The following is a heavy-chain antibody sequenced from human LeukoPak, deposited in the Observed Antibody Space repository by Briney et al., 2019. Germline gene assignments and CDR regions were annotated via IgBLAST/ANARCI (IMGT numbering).Heavy chain of an antibody. V-gene: IGHV4-59*12. J-gene: IGHJ3*02. D-gene: IGHD2-21*02. CDR3: ATLVSYCGGDCYSEAFDI. CDR2: IYYSGST. CDR1: GGSISSYY. Sequence: SETLSLTCTVSGGSISSYYWSWIRQPPGKGLEWIGYIYYSGSTNYNPSLKSRVTMSVDTSKNQFSLKLSSVTAADTAVYYCATLVSYCGGDCYSEAFDIWGQGTMVTVSS.